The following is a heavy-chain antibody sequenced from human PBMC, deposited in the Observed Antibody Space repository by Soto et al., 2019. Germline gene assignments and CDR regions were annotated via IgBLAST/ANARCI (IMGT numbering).Heavy chain of an antibody. D-gene: IGHD3-10*01. Sequence: QLQLQESGSGLVKPSQTLSLTCAVSGGSISSGGYSCGWIRQPPGKGLEWIGYIYHSGSTYYNPSLKSRVTVSEDRSKNEFSLKLSSVTAADTAVYYCARAIGWFGELLGGYYFDYWGQGTLVTVSS. V-gene: IGHV4-30-2*01. CDR3: ARAIGWFGELLGGYYFDY. CDR1: GGSISSGGYS. CDR2: IYHSGST. J-gene: IGHJ4*02.